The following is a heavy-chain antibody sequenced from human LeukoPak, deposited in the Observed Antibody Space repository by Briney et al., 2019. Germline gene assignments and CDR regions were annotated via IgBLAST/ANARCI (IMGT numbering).Heavy chain of an antibody. CDR1: GASISNPDYY. CDR3: ARRSNKGPYSYITNDY. Sequence: PSETLSLTCTVSGASISNPDYYWGWIRQPPGKGLEWIGSVDYSGGTYYNPSLNGRVTIAVDTSSDQVSLNLNSATAADTAVYYCARRSNKGPYSYITNDYWGQGTLVTVSS. CDR2: VDYSGGT. D-gene: IGHD5-18*01. J-gene: IGHJ4*02. V-gene: IGHV4-39*01.